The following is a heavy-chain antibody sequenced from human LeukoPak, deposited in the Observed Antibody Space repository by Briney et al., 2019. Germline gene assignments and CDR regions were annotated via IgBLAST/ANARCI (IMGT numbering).Heavy chain of an antibody. J-gene: IGHJ4*02. CDR2: ISSSSSYI. CDR3: ARSPVEMATVSFDY. CDR1: GLTFSSYS. D-gene: IGHD5-24*01. Sequence: GGSLRLSCAASGLTFSSYSMNWVRQAPGKGLEWVSSISSSSSYIYYADSVKGRFTISRDNAKNSLYLQMNSLRAEDTAVYYCARSPVEMATVSFDYWGQGTLVTVSS. V-gene: IGHV3-21*01.